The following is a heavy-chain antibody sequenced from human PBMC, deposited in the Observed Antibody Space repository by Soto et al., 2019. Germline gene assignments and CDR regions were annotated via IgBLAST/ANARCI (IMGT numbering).Heavy chain of an antibody. CDR2: LYWDDDK. CDR3: AHSVYYDYIWGSYRYTGSFDY. J-gene: IGHJ4*02. V-gene: IGHV2-5*02. CDR1: GFSLSTSGVG. Sequence: QITLKESGPTLVKPTQTLTLTCTFSGFSLSTSGVGVGWIRQPPVKAMEWLAFLYWDDDKSYSPSLKSRLTIPKDTSKNQVVRTMTNMDPVDTATYYCAHSVYYDYIWGSYRYTGSFDYWGQGTLVTVSS. D-gene: IGHD3-16*02.